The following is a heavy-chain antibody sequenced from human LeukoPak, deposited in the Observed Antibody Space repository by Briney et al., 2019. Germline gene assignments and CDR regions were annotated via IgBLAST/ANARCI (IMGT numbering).Heavy chain of an antibody. CDR1: GFTFSSYA. CDR2: ISSSSSYI. J-gene: IGHJ4*02. V-gene: IGHV3-21*01. D-gene: IGHD3-9*01. CDR3: ARERLRYFDWLSKNSFDY. Sequence: GGSLRLSCAASGFTFSSYAMSWVRQAPGKGLEWVSSISSSSSYIYYADSVKGRFTISRDNAKNSLYLQMNSLRAEDTAVYYCARERLRYFDWLSKNSFDYWGQGTLVTVSS.